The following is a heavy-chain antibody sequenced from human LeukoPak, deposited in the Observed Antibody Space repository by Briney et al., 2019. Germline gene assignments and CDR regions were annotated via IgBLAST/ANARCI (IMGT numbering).Heavy chain of an antibody. CDR3: ARRTPLGNYYYGMDV. D-gene: IGHD3-16*01. CDR2: INTNTGNP. CDR1: GYTFTSYA. Sequence: ASVKVSCKASGYTFTSYAMNWVRQAPGQGLEWMGWINTNTGNPTYAQGFTGRLVFSLDTSVSTAYLQWSNLKASDTAMYYCARRTPLGNYYYGMDVWGQGTTVTVSS. J-gene: IGHJ6*02. V-gene: IGHV7-4-1*02.